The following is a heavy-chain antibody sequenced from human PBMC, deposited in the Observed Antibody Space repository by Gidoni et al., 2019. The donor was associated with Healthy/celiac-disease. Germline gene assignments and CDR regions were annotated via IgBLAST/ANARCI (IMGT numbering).Heavy chain of an antibody. Sequence: QVQLQQWGAGLLKPSETLSLTFAVYGGSFSGYYWSWIRQPPGKGLEWIGEINHSGSTNYNPSIKSRVTISVEKSKNQFSLKLSSVTAAETAVYYCARARAGRYFDWRTDYWGQGTLVTVSS. V-gene: IGHV4-34*01. CDR3: ARARAGRYFDWRTDY. D-gene: IGHD3-9*01. CDR1: GGSFSGYY. CDR2: INHSGST. J-gene: IGHJ4*02.